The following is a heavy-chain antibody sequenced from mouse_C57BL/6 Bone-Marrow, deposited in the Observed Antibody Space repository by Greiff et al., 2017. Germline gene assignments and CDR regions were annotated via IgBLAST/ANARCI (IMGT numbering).Heavy chain of an antibody. V-gene: IGHV14-2*01. CDR1: GFNIKDYY. Sequence: EVQLQQSGAELVKPGASVKLSCTASGFNIKDYYMHWVKQRTEQGLEWIGRIDPEDGGTKYAPKFQGKATITADKSSNTAYLQLRSMRSEDTAVYYCARSGGLVQGFDDWGQGTTLTVSS. CDR3: ARSGGLVQGFDD. CDR2: IDPEDGGT. D-gene: IGHD2-3*01. J-gene: IGHJ2*01.